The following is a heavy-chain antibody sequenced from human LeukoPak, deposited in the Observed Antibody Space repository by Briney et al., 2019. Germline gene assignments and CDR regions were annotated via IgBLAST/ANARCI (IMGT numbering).Heavy chain of an antibody. CDR2: ISYDGSNK. CDR3: AKDMGYCSSTSCYSFDY. Sequence: GGSLRLSCAASGFTFSSYAMHWVRQAPGKGLEWVAVISYDGSNKYYADSVKGRFTISRDNSKNTLYLQMNSLRAEDTALYYCAKDMGYCSSTSCYSFDYWGQGTLVTVSS. V-gene: IGHV3-30*04. D-gene: IGHD2-2*01. CDR1: GFTFSSYA. J-gene: IGHJ4*02.